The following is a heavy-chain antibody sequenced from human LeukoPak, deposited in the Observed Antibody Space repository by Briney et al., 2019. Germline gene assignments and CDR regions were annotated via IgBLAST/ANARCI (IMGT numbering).Heavy chain of an antibody. CDR2: LHNDATT. CDR1: GFSVRSKY. Sequence: PGGSLRLSCAASGFSVRSKYMTWVRQAPGKGLEWVSLLHNDATTYYADSVKGRFTLFRDISKNTVSLQMNSLRAEDTAVYYCARVGGIAAAGTVFDYWGQGTLVTVSS. CDR3: ARVGGIAAAGTVFDY. J-gene: IGHJ4*02. V-gene: IGHV3-53*01. D-gene: IGHD6-13*01.